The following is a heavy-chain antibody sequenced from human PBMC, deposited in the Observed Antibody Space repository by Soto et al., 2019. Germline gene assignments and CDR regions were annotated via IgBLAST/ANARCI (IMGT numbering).Heavy chain of an antibody. J-gene: IGHJ4*02. Sequence: QVQLVESGGGVVQPGRSLRLSCAASGFIFSNFGMNWVRQAPGKGLEWVAVIWDDGSNKYYADSVKGRFTISRDNSKNPLYLQMNSLRAEDTAVYYCARDLGMTTLTHGAYWGQGTLVTVSS. V-gene: IGHV3-33*01. CDR2: IWDDGSNK. CDR3: ARDLGMTTLTHGAY. D-gene: IGHD4-17*01. CDR1: GFIFSNFG.